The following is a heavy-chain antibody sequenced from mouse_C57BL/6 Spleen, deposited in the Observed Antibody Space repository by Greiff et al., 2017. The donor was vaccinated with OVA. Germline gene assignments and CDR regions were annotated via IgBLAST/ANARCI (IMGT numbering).Heavy chain of an antibody. CDR1: GYTFTDYY. CDR3: ARDTTVVARGYWYFDV. Sequence: EVQLQQSGPELVKPGASVKISCKASGYTFTDYYMNWVKQSHGKSLEWIGDINPNNGGTSYNQKFKGKATLTVDKSSSTAYMELRSLTSEDSAVYYCARDTTVVARGYWYFDVWGTGTTVTVSS. V-gene: IGHV1-26*01. CDR2: INPNNGGT. J-gene: IGHJ1*03. D-gene: IGHD1-1*01.